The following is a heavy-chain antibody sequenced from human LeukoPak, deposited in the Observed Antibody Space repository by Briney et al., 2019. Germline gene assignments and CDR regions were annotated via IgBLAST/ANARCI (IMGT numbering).Heavy chain of an antibody. J-gene: IGHJ4*02. D-gene: IGHD1-26*01. CDR1: GFTFSSYA. V-gene: IGHV3-30*01. CDR2: ISYDGSNK. CDR3: ARATGEVPGD. Sequence: RSLRLSCAASGFTFSSYAMHWVRQAPGKGLEWVAVISYDGSNKYYADSVKGQFTISRDNSKNTLYLQMNSLRGEDTAVYYCARATGEVPGDWGQGTLVTVSS.